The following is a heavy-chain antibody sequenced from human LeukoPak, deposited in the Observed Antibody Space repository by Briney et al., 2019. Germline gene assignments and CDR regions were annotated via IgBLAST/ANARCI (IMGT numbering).Heavy chain of an antibody. CDR2: VSYSGST. J-gene: IGHJ4*02. CDR1: GGSISSSSYY. Sequence: SETLSLTCSVSGGSISSSSYYWGWIRQPPGKGLEWIGSVSYSGSTYDNPSLKSRVTISLDTSKNQFSLKLRSVTAADTALYYCARLNGYSDYWGQGTLVTVSS. D-gene: IGHD5-24*01. V-gene: IGHV4-39*01. CDR3: ARLNGYSDY.